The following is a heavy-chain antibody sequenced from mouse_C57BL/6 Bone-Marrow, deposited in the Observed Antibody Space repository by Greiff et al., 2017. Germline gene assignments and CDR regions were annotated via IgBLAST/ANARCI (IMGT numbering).Heavy chain of an antibody. Sequence: EVKLQQSGAELVRPGASVKLSCTASGFNIKDYYMHWVKQRPEQGLEWIGRIDPEDGDTEYAPKFQGKATMTADTSSNTAYLQLSSLTSEDTAVYYCTTWRQLRLRRFAYWGQGTLVTVSA. CDR3: TTWRQLRLRRFAY. CDR2: IDPEDGDT. CDR1: GFNIKDYY. V-gene: IGHV14-1*01. D-gene: IGHD3-2*02. J-gene: IGHJ3*01.